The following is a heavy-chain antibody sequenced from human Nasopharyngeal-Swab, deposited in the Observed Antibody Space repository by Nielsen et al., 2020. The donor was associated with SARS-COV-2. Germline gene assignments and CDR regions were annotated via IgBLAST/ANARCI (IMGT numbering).Heavy chain of an antibody. CDR3: ARGDIGNGYYYSMSFGAFDI. Sequence: WIRQPPGKGLEWLGYIYYSESTYYNPSLKSRITMSLGTSKNQFSLELKSVTAADKAVYYCARGDIGNGYYYSMSFGAFDIWGQGTMVTVSS. J-gene: IGHJ3*02. V-gene: IGHV4-30-4*01. D-gene: IGHD3-3*01. CDR2: IYYSEST.